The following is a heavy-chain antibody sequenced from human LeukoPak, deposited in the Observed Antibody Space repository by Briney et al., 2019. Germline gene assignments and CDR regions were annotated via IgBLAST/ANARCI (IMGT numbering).Heavy chain of an antibody. CDR3: ARQVGLRLDP. CDR2: IYYSGTT. V-gene: IGHV4-39*01. D-gene: IGHD4-17*01. CDR1: GGSIGSRSYH. J-gene: IGHJ5*02. Sequence: SETLSLTCTVSGGSIGSRSYHWGWIRQPPGKGLEWIGSIYYSGTTYYNPSLKSRVTISVDTSKNQFSLRLSSVTAADAAVYYCARQVGLRLDPWGQGTLVTVSS.